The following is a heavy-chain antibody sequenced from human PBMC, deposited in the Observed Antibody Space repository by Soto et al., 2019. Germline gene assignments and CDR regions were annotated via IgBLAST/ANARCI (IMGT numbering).Heavy chain of an antibody. D-gene: IGHD3-10*01. Sequence: QVQLVESGGGVVQPGRSLRLSCAASGFTFSSYAMHWVRQAPGKGLEWVAVISYDGSNKYYADSVKGRFTISRDNSKNTLYLKMNSRRAEDTAVYSCARTSPATMVRGVLDYWGQGTLVTVSS. CDR1: GFTFSSYA. V-gene: IGHV3-30-3*01. J-gene: IGHJ4*02. CDR2: ISYDGSNK. CDR3: ARTSPATMVRGVLDY.